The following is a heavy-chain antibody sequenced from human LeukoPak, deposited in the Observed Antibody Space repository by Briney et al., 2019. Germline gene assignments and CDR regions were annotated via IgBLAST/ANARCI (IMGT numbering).Heavy chain of an antibody. Sequence: SSETLSLTCTVSGGSISSSSYYWGWIRQSPGKGLEWIGSIYYSGTTYYNPSLKSRVTISVDTSKNQFSLKLSSVTAADTAVYYCARPAGYYYYYYMDVWGKGTTVTVSS. CDR1: GGSISSSSYY. CDR2: IYYSGTT. CDR3: ARPAGYYYYYYMDV. J-gene: IGHJ6*03. V-gene: IGHV4-39*01.